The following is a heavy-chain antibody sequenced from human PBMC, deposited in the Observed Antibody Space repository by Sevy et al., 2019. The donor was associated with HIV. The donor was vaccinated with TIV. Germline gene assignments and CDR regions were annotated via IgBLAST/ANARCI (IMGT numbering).Heavy chain of an antibody. CDR3: ARKYHDTSGYPRYSMDV. V-gene: IGHV3-64*01. CDR2: ISGGGGNT. CDR1: GFTFSTYA. J-gene: IGHJ6*02. Sequence: GGSLRLSCAASGFTFSTYAMYWVRQAPGKGLEYVSAISGGGGNTYYGNSVKGGFTVSRDNAKNTLYLQMGSLRVEDMAVYFCARKYHDTSGYPRYSMDVWGQGTTVTVSS. D-gene: IGHD3-22*01.